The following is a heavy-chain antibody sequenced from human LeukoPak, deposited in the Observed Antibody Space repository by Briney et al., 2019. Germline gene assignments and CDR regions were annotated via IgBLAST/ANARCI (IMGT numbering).Heavy chain of an antibody. V-gene: IGHV5-51*01. CDR1: GYSFTSYW. Sequence: GESLKISCKGSGYSFTSYWIGWVRQMPGKGLEWMGIIYPGDSDTRYSPSFQGQVTISADKSISTAYLQWSSLKASDTAMYYCARGIVAAAGISGLDYWGQGTLVTVSS. CDR3: ARGIVAAAGISGLDY. D-gene: IGHD6-13*01. CDR2: IYPGDSDT. J-gene: IGHJ4*02.